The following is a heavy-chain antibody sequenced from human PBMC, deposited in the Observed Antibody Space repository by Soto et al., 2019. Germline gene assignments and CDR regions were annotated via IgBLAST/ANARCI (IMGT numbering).Heavy chain of an antibody. V-gene: IGHV3-23*01. Sequence: GGSLRLSCAASGFTFSSYAMHWVRQAPGKGLEWVSAISGSGGSTYYADSVKGRFTISRDNSKNTLYLQMNSLRAEDTALYYCAKGRSYYYYYGVDVWGQGTTVTVSS. CDR1: GFTFSSYA. J-gene: IGHJ6*02. CDR3: AKGRSYYYYYGVDV. CDR2: ISGSGGST.